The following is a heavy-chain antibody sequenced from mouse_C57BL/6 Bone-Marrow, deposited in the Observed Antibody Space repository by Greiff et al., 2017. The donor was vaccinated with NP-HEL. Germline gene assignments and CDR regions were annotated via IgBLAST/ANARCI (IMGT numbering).Heavy chain of an antibody. D-gene: IGHD6-1*01. CDR3: ARFGILSSPDY. CDR2: INPYNGGT. J-gene: IGHJ2*01. CDR1: GYTFTDYY. Sequence: EVQLQESGPVLVKPGASVKMSCKASGYTFTDYYMNWVKQSHGKSLEWIGVINPYNGGTSYNQKFKGKATLTVDKSSSTAYMELNSLTSEDSAVYYCARFGILSSPDYWGQGTTLTVSS. V-gene: IGHV1-19*01.